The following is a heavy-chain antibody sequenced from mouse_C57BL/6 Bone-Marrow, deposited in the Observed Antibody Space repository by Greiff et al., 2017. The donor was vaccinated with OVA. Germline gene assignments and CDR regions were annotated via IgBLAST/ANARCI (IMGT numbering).Heavy chain of an antibody. D-gene: IGHD1-1*01. V-gene: IGHV1-64*01. Sequence: QVQLQQPGAELVKPGASVKLSCKASGYTFTSYWMHWVKQRPGQGLEWIGMIHPNSGSTNYNEKFKSKATLTVDKSSSTAYMQLSSRTSEDSAVYYWARPDYYGSRDFDYWGQGTTLTVSS. CDR2: IHPNSGST. CDR3: ARPDYYGSRDFDY. CDR1: GYTFTSYW. J-gene: IGHJ2*01.